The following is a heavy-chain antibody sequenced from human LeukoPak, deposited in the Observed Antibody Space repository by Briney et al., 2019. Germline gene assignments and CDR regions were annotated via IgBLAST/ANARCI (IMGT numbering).Heavy chain of an antibody. CDR2: INQDGSQK. CDR3: ADPPSDY. Sequence: PGGSLRLSCAASGSKFNGKWMTWVRQAPGKGLEWVANINQDGSQKYYVDSVRGRFTISRDNAKSSLYLEMSGLRAEDTAVYYCADPPSDYWGQGTLVAVSS. CDR1: GSKFNGKW. V-gene: IGHV3-7*01. J-gene: IGHJ4*02.